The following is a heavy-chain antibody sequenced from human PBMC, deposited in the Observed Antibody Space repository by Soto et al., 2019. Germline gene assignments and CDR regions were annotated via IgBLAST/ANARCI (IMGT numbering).Heavy chain of an antibody. V-gene: IGHV4-59*01. J-gene: IGHJ6*03. CDR2: IYYSGST. Sequence: SETLSLTCTVSGGSISSYYWSWIRQPPGKGLEWIGYIYYSGSTNYNPSLKSRVTISVDTSKNQFSLKLSSVTAADTALYYCARETGGSYTYYYYMDVWGKGTTVTVSS. CDR3: ARETGGSYTYYYYMDV. CDR1: GGSISSYY. D-gene: IGHD1-26*01.